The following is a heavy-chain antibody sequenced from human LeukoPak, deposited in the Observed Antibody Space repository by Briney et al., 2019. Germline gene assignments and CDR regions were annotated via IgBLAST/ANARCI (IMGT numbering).Heavy chain of an antibody. CDR1: GFIFSSYW. V-gene: IGHV3-74*01. Sequence: GGSLRLSCAASGFIFSSYWMHWVRQGPGKGLVWVSRTNNDGRSANYADSVKGRFTISRDNAKNTLYLQMNSLRAEDTAVYYCARDLRTPSDTNIAIDYWGQGTLVTVSS. CDR3: ARDLRTPSDTNIAIDY. D-gene: IGHD4-23*01. J-gene: IGHJ4*02. CDR2: TNNDGRSA.